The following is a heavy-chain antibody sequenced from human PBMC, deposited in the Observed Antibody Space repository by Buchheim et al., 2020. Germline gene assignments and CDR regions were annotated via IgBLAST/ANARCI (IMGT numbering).Heavy chain of an antibody. CDR2: IYYSGST. Sequence: QLQLQESGPGLVKPSETLSLTCTVSGGSISSSSYYWGWIRQPPGKGLEWIGSIYYSGSTYYNPSLKSRVTISVDTSKNQVSLKLSSVTAADTAVYYCARLHPYYDFWSGYYDYYYGMDVWGQGTT. J-gene: IGHJ6*02. CDR3: ARLHPYYDFWSGYYDYYYGMDV. D-gene: IGHD3-3*01. V-gene: IGHV4-39*01. CDR1: GGSISSSSYY.